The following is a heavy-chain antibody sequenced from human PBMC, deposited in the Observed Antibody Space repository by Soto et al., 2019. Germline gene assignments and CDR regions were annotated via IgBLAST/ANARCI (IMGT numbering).Heavy chain of an antibody. J-gene: IGHJ5*02. CDR3: ARDRSVAVWFDP. CDR1: GYTFTSYA. V-gene: IGHV1-18*04. CDR2: ISAYNGNT. Sequence: ASVKVSCKASGYTFTSYAMSWVRQAPGQGLEWMGWISAYNGNTNYAQKLQGRVTMTTDTSTSTAYMELRSLRSDDTAVYYCARDRSVAVWFDPWGQGTLVTVSS. D-gene: IGHD2-15*01.